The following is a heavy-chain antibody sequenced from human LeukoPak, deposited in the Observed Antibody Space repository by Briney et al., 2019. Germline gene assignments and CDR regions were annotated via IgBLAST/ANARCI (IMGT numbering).Heavy chain of an antibody. V-gene: IGHV3-23*01. CDR2: ISGSGGST. CDR3: AKRNQSVTGRYHYYGMDV. J-gene: IGHJ6*02. Sequence: GGSLRLSCAASGFTFSSYAMSWVRQAPGKGLEWVSAISGSGGSTYYADSVKGRFTISRDNSKNTLYLQMNSLRAEDTAVYYCAKRNQSVTGRYHYYGMDVWGQGTTVTVSS. D-gene: IGHD1-1*01. CDR1: GFTFSSYA.